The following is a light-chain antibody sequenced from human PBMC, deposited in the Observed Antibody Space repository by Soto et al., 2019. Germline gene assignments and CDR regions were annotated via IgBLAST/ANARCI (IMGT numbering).Light chain of an antibody. Sequence: EIVLTQSPAILSVSPGERATLSCRASQSVSSYLAWYQQKPGQAPRLLIYDASNRATGIPARFSGSGSGTEFTLTISSLQSEDFAVYYCQQYNNWPLTFGQGTRLEIK. CDR1: QSVSSY. J-gene: IGKJ5*01. CDR3: QQYNNWPLT. CDR2: DAS. V-gene: IGKV3D-15*01.